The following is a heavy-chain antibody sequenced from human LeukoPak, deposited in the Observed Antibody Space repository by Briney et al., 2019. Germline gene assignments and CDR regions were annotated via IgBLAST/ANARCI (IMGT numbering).Heavy chain of an antibody. J-gene: IGHJ4*02. CDR3: ARDFRQCGGGWRPFDY. D-gene: IGHD2-21*02. Sequence: PGGSLRLSCAASGFTFSNYWMNWVRQAPGKGLEWVANIQQDGSEKSYVDSVKGRFTISRDNAKNSLDLQMNSLRAEDTAVYYCARDFRQCGGGWRPFDYWGQGTLVTVSS. CDR1: GFTFSNYW. CDR2: IQQDGSEK. V-gene: IGHV3-7*04.